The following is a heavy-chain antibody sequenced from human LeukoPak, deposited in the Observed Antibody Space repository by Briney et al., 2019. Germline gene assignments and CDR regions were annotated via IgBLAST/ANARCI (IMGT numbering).Heavy chain of an antibody. J-gene: IGHJ6*02. CDR3: ARDGVYYYGSGSYSYYYYGMDV. Sequence: SETLSLTCTVSGGSISSYYWSWIRQPPGKGLEWIGYIYYSGSTNYNPSLKSRVTISVDTSKNQFSLKLSSVTAADTAVYYCARDGVYYYGSGSYSYYYYGMDVWGQGTTVTVSS. V-gene: IGHV4-59*01. CDR2: IYYSGST. CDR1: GGSISSYY. D-gene: IGHD3-10*01.